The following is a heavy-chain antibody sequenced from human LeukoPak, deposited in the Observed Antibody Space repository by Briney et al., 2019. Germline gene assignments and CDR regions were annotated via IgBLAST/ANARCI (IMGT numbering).Heavy chain of an antibody. D-gene: IGHD6-19*01. CDR2: IYYSGST. J-gene: IGHJ4*02. CDR3: ARGQIAVAGTCYFDY. Sequence: SETLSLTCTVSGGSISSYYWSWIRQPPGKGLEWIGYIYYSGSTNYNPSLKSRVTISVDTSKNQFSLKLSSVTAADTAVYYRARGQIAVAGTCYFDYWGQGTLVTVSS. V-gene: IGHV4-59*08. CDR1: GGSISSYY.